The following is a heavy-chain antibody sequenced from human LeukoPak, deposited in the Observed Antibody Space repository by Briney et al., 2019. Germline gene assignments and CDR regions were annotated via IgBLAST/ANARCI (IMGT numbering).Heavy chain of an antibody. CDR2: IIPILGIA. V-gene: IGHV1-69*04. CDR1: GGTFSSYA. J-gene: IGHJ4*02. Sequence: GASVKVSCKASGGTFSSYAISWVRQAPGQGLEWMGRIIPILGIANYAQKFQGRVTITADKSTGTAYMELSSLRSEDTAVYYCATHVTGAVVDFDYWGQGTLVTVSS. CDR3: ATHVTGAVVDFDY. D-gene: IGHD1-20*01.